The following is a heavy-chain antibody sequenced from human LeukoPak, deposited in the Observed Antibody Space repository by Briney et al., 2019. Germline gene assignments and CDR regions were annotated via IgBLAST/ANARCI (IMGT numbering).Heavy chain of an antibody. J-gene: IGHJ4*02. D-gene: IGHD6-13*01. V-gene: IGHV4-61*05. Sequence: SETLSLTCTVSGGSISSSSYYWGWIRQPPGKGLEWIGYIYYSGSTNYNPSLKSRVTISVDTSKNQFSLKLSSVTAADTAVYYCATQGPTAAGPYFDYWGQGTLVTVSS. CDR3: ATQGPTAAGPYFDY. CDR1: GGSISSSSYY. CDR2: IYYSGST.